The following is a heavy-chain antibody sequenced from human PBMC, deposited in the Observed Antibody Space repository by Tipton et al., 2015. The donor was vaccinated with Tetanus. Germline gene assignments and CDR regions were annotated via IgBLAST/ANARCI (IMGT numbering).Heavy chain of an antibody. Sequence: TLSLTCTVSGASINSGGYLWTWVRQHPGKGLEWIGNIYYTERTSYTPSLNSRVTISLDRSKNQFSLKLTSVTAADTAVYYCATVGLVTASVKYWGQGTLVTVSS. CDR3: ATVGLVTASVKY. J-gene: IGHJ4*01. D-gene: IGHD2-21*02. CDR1: GASINSGGYL. V-gene: IGHV4-31*03. CDR2: IYYTERT.